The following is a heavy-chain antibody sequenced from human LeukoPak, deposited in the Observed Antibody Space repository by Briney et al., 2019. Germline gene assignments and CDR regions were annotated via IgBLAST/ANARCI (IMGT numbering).Heavy chain of an antibody. CDR1: GFTFSRYR. D-gene: IGHD3-10*01. CDR2: ISSSSSTI. Sequence: GGSLRLSCVASGFTFSRYRMDWVRQAPGKGLEWVSYISSSSSTIYYADPVKGRFTISRDNDKNSLYLQMNSLRDEDTAVYYCARDLVYYSSGGTVDPWGQGTLVTVSS. CDR3: ARDLVYYSSGGTVDP. V-gene: IGHV3-48*02. J-gene: IGHJ5*02.